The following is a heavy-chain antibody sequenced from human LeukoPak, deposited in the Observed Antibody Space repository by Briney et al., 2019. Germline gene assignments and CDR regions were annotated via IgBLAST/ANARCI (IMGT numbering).Heavy chain of an antibody. CDR1: GYTFTGYY. CDR3: VRGGGFNSGFEY. D-gene: IGHD3-10*01. V-gene: IGHV1-2*02. Sequence: ASVKVSCKASGYTFTGYYMHWVRQAPGQGLEWMGWINPNSGGTNYAQKFQGRVTMTRDTSITTAYMELRSLRSDDTAVYYCVRGGGFNSGFEYWGQGTLVIVSS. CDR2: INPNSGGT. J-gene: IGHJ4*02.